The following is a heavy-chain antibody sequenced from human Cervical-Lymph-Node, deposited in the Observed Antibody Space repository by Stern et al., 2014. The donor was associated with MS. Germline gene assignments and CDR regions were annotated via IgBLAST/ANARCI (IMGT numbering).Heavy chain of an antibody. CDR3: ARNWNYGMDV. CDR1: GGTFGSSG. D-gene: IGHD1-1*01. CDR2: IIPMFCTT. V-gene: IGHV1-69*01. Sequence: QVQLVQSGPEVKRPGSSVTVSCQASGGTFGSSGISCVRQAPGQGLEWMGGIIPMFCTTYYLQKFQGRGTITADEATNSAYMELRSLRSEDKAIYYCARNWNYGMDVWGQGTTVTVSS. J-gene: IGHJ6*02.